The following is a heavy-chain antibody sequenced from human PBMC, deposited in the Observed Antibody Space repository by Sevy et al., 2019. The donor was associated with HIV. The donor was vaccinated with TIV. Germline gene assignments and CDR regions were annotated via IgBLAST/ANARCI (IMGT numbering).Heavy chain of an antibody. D-gene: IGHD5-12*01. CDR1: GYSISSGYY. Sequence: SETLSLTCAVSGYSISSGYYWGWILQPPGKGLEWIGSIYHSGSTYYNPSLKSRVTISVDTSKNQFSLKLSSVTAADTAVYYCAREVATGPGYWGQGTLVTVSS. V-gene: IGHV4-38-2*02. J-gene: IGHJ4*02. CDR2: IYHSGST. CDR3: AREVATGPGY.